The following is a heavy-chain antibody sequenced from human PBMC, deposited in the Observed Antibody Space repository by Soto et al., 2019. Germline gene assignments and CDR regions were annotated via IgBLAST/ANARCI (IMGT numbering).Heavy chain of an antibody. CDR2: MKPDSDNT. CDR3: VRGHRQSGIYTGDS. CDR1: GYTFSSYD. Sequence: QVQLVQSGAEVKKPGASVKVSCKASGYTFSSYDINWVRQATGQGLEWMGWMKPDSDNTGYAQKFQGRVTMTRNTSISTAYMELSNLTSDDTAMYYCVRGHRQSGIYTGDSWGQGTXXTVSS. J-gene: IGHJ4*02. V-gene: IGHV1-8*01. D-gene: IGHD1-26*01.